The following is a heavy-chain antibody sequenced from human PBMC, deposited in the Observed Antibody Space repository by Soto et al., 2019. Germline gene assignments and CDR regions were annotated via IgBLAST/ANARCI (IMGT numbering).Heavy chain of an antibody. CDR2: IYYSGST. J-gene: IGHJ6*03. Sequence: SETLSLTCTVSGGSISSGGYYWSWIRQHPGKGLEWIGYIYYSGSTYYNPSLKSRVTISVDTSKNQFSLKLSSVTAADTAVYYCARDSSTAPRGYMDVWGKGTTVTVSS. CDR1: GGSISSGGYY. D-gene: IGHD6-6*01. CDR3: ARDSSTAPRGYMDV. V-gene: IGHV4-31*03.